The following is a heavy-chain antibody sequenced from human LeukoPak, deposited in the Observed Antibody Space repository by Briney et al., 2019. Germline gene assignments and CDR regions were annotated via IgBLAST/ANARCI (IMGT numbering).Heavy chain of an antibody. CDR2: IYYSGST. CDR3: ARLHSAAMVFDY. Sequence: NPSQTLTLTCTVSGGSISSGDYYWSWIRQPPGKGLEWIGHIYYSGSTHYIPSLKSRVTMSVDTSKNQFSLKLSSVTAADTAVFYCARLHSAAMVFDYWGQGTLVTVSS. CDR1: GGSISSGDYY. J-gene: IGHJ4*02. D-gene: IGHD2-2*01. V-gene: IGHV4-30-4*08.